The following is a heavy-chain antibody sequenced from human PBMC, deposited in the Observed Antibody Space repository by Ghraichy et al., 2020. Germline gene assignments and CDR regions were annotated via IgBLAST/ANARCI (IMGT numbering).Heavy chain of an antibody. CDR2: LASSGTT. CDR1: GGYIPSHY. Sequence: SETLSLTCTVSGGYIPSHYWSWIRQPPGKGLEWIGYLASSGTTDYNPSLKSRVSISVDTSKSQFSLNLTSVTAADTAVYFCVRHGGGSGWLRVPDYWGQGTLVTVSS. J-gene: IGHJ4*02. D-gene: IGHD6-19*01. CDR3: VRHGGGSGWLRVPDY. V-gene: IGHV4-59*08.